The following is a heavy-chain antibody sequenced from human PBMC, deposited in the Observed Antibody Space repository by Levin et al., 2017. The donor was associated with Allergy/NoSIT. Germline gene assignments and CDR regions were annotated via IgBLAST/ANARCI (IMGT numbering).Heavy chain of an antibody. Sequence: RSQTLSLPCTVSGGSIRSDNWSWIRQPPGKGLEWIGYIYDTGNTNYNPSLKSRVTLSVDTSKNQFSLKLSSVTPADTAVYYCARFVWGSYRGFDYWGQGTLVTVSS. V-gene: IGHV4-59*01. CDR2: IYDTGNT. J-gene: IGHJ4*02. CDR3: ARFVWGSYRGFDY. CDR1: GGSIRSDN. D-gene: IGHD3-16*02.